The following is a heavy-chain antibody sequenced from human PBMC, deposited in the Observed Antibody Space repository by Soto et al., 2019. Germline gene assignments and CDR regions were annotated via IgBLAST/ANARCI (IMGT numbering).Heavy chain of an antibody. D-gene: IGHD3-3*01. Sequence: GGSLRLSCAASGFTFSSYAMSWVRQAPGKGLEWASAISGSGGSTYYVDSVKGRFTISRDNSKNTLYLQMNSLRAEDTAVYYFAKGDLITIFGVVIIPTFDYWGQGTLVTVSS. V-gene: IGHV3-23*01. J-gene: IGHJ4*02. CDR2: ISGSGGST. CDR1: GFTFSSYA. CDR3: AKGDLITIFGVVIIPTFDY.